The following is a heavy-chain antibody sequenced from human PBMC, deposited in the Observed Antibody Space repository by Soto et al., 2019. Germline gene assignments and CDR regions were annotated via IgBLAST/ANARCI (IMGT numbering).Heavy chain of an antibody. V-gene: IGHV3-30*18. CDR2: ISYDGSNK. J-gene: IGHJ4*02. CDR3: AKDPCSGGSCYPMTYFDY. D-gene: IGHD2-15*01. CDR1: GFTFSSYG. Sequence: GGSLRLSCAASGFTFSSYGMHWVRQAPGKGLEWVAVISYDGSNKYYADSVKGRFTISRDNSKNTLYLQMNSLRAEDTAVYYCAKDPCSGGSCYPMTYFDYWGQGTLVTVSS.